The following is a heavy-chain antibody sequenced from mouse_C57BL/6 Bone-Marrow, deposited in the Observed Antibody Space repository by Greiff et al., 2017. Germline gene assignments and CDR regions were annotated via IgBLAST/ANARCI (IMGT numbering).Heavy chain of an antibody. Sequence: EVQLVESGGGLVQPKGSLKLSCAASGFTFNTYAMHWVRQAPGKGLEWVARIRSKSSNYATYYADSVKDRFTISRDDSQSMLYLQMNNLKTEDTAMYYCVRVSDYDGGYAMDYWGQGTSVTVSS. CDR2: IRSKSSNYAT. CDR1: GFTFNTYA. V-gene: IGHV10-3*01. J-gene: IGHJ4*01. CDR3: VRVSDYDGGYAMDY. D-gene: IGHD2-4*01.